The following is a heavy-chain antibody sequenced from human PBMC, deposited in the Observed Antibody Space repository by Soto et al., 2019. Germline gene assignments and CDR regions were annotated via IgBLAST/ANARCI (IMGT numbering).Heavy chain of an antibody. J-gene: IGHJ4*02. CDR1: GGSISNYY. V-gene: IGHV4-59*01. Sequence: QVQLQESGPGLVKPSETLSLTCTVSGGSISNYYWSWIRQPPGKGLEWIGYIYYSGSTNYNPSLKSRVTISVDTSKNQFSLKLSSVTAADTAVYYCARSGSQQQPMAGYFDYWGQGTLVTVSS. CDR3: ARSGSQQQPMAGYFDY. CDR2: IYYSGST. D-gene: IGHD6-13*01.